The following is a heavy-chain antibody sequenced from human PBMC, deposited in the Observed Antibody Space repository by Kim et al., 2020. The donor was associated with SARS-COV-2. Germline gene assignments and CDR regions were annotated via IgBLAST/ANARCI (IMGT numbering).Heavy chain of an antibody. D-gene: IGHD3-16*01. V-gene: IGHV3-7*03. CDR1: GFTFSSYW. CDR2: IKQDGSEK. J-gene: IGHJ4*02. Sequence: GGSLRLSCAASGFTFSSYWMSWVRQAPGKGLEWVANIKQDGSEKYYVDSVKGRFTISRDNAKNSLYLQMNSLRAEDTAVYYCARDVYDYVWGSYTDWGQGTLVTVSS. CDR3: ARDVYDYVWGSYTD.